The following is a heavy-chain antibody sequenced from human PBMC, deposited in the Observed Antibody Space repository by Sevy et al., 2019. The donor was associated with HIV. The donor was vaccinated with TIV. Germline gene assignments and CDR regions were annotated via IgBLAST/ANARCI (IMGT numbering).Heavy chain of an antibody. D-gene: IGHD5-12*01. Sequence: GGSLRLSCIVSGFSVNGNHINWVRQAPGKGPEWVSIIYNDGSTQHADSVKGRFTISRDNAKDTVYLQMNSLRAGDTALYYCHGFGGYASWGQGTLVTVSS. CDR1: GFSVNGNH. CDR2: IYNDGST. CDR3: HGFGGYAS. V-gene: IGHV3-53*01. J-gene: IGHJ1*01.